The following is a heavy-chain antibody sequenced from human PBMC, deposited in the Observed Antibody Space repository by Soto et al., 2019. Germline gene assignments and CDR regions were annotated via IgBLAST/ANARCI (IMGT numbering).Heavy chain of an antibody. D-gene: IGHD2-15*01. CDR1: GFTFSNYA. CDR3: AKEGTPCPYNWFDP. CDR2: LSDGGGST. J-gene: IGHJ5*02. V-gene: IGHV3-23*01. Sequence: SLRLSCAASGFTFSNYAMSWVRQAPGKGLEWVSGLSDGGGSTFYADSVKGRFTISRDNAKNTLYLQMSSLRAEDTAVYYCAKEGTPCPYNWFDPWGQGILFTVSS.